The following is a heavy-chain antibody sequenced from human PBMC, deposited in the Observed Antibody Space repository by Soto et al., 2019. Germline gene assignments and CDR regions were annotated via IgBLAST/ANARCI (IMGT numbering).Heavy chain of an antibody. CDR1: GGSISSSNW. V-gene: IGHV4-4*02. Sequence: QVQLQESGPGLVKPSGTLSLTCAVSGGSISSSNWWSWVRQPPGKGLEWIGEIYHSGSTNYNPPLTSRVTISVDKSKNQFSLKLSSVTAADTAVYYCARVVGGYYYGMDVWGQGTTVTVSS. CDR3: ARVVGGYYYGMDV. CDR2: IYHSGST. J-gene: IGHJ6*02. D-gene: IGHD2-2*01.